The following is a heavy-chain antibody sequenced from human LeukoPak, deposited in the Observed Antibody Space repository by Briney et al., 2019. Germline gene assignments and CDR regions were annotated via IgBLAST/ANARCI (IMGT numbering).Heavy chain of an antibody. D-gene: IGHD4-11*01. Sequence: ASVKVSCKASGYTFTGYYMHWVRQAPGQGLEWMGWISAYNGNTNYAQKLQGRVTMTTDTSTSTAYMELRSLRSDDTAVYYCAREGTTGNGDTFLPDYWGQGTLVTVSS. V-gene: IGHV1-18*04. CDR3: AREGTTGNGDTFLPDY. CDR2: ISAYNGNT. CDR1: GYTFTGYY. J-gene: IGHJ4*02.